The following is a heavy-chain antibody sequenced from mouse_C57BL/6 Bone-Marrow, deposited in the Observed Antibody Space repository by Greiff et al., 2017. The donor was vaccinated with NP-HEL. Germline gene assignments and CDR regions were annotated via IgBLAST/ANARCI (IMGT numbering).Heavy chain of an antibody. J-gene: IGHJ2*01. Sequence: EVMLVESGGGLVKPGGSLKLSCAASGFTFSSYAMSWVRQTPEKRLEWVATISDGGSYTYYPDNVKGRFTISRDNAKNNLYLQMSHLKPVDTAMYYCARDGATVDYWGQGTTLTVSS. D-gene: IGHD1-1*01. CDR2: ISDGGSYT. CDR3: ARDGATVDY. CDR1: GFTFSSYA. V-gene: IGHV5-4*01.